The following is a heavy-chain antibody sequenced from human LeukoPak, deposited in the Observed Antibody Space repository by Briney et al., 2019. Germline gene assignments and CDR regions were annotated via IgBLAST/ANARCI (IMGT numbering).Heavy chain of an antibody. J-gene: IGHJ4*02. Sequence: GGSLRLSCAASGFTVSSNYMSWVRQAPGKGLEWVSVIYSGGSTNYADSVKGRFTISRDNSKNTLYLQMNSLRAEDTAVYYCARGEGGHKGTYDYWGQGTLVTVS. CDR1: GFTVSSNY. CDR3: ARGEGGHKGTYDY. CDR2: IYSGGST. D-gene: IGHD2-21*01. V-gene: IGHV3-66*01.